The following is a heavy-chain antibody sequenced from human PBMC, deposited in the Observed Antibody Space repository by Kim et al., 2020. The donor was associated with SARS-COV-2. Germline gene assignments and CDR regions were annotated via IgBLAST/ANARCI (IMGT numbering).Heavy chain of an antibody. J-gene: IGHJ4*02. CDR3: ATTPSSNWYFDY. V-gene: IGHV1-3*01. CDR2: INAGNGNT. CDR1: GYTFTSYA. Sequence: ASVKVSCKASGYTFTSYAMHWVRQAPGQRLEWMGWINAGNGNTKYSQKFQGRVTITRDTSASTAYMELSTLISEDTAVYYCATTPSSNWYFDYWGQGTLVTVSS. D-gene: IGHD6-13*01.